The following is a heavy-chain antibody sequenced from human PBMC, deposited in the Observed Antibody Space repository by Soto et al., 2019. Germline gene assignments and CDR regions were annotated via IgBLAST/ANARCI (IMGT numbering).Heavy chain of an antibody. J-gene: IGHJ4*02. CDR1: GGSISSYY. D-gene: IGHD4-17*01. V-gene: IGHV4-59*12. CDR2: IYYSGRT. Sequence: PSETLSLTCTVSGGSISSYYWSWIRQPPGKGLEWIGYIYYSGRTNYNPSLKSRVTISVDRSKNQFSLKLSSVTAADTAVYYCARSQTTVTSYDYWGQGTLVTVSS. CDR3: ARSQTTVTSYDY.